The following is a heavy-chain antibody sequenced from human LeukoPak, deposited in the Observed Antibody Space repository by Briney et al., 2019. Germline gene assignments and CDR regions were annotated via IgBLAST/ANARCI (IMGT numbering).Heavy chain of an antibody. CDR1: GFTVSSNY. J-gene: IGHJ5*02. CDR3: ARDRSVGTTTGWFDP. D-gene: IGHD1-26*01. Sequence: GGSLRLSCVVSGFTVSSNYMNWVRQAPGKGLEWVSVIYSGGSTYYADSVKGRFTISRDNSKNTLYLRMNSLRGDDTAIYYCARDRSVGTTTGWFDPWGQGTLVTVSS. CDR2: IYSGGST. V-gene: IGHV3-53*01.